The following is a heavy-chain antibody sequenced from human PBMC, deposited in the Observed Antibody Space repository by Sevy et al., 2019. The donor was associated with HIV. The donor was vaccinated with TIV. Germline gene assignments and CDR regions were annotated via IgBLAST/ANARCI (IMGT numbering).Heavy chain of an antibody. CDR3: ARERRSSGIDY. Sequence: GGSLRLSCTASGFAFSTYGMHWLRQAPGKGLEWVAIIWYEGINKDYAEPVKGRFTISRDNSKNTLYLQMNSLRVDDTAVYYCARERRSSGIDYWGQRTLVTVSS. CDR2: IWYEGINK. V-gene: IGHV3-33*01. D-gene: IGHD3-10*01. J-gene: IGHJ4*01. CDR1: GFAFSTYG.